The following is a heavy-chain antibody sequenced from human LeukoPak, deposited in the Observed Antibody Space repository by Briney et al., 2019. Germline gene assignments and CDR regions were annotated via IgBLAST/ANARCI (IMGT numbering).Heavy chain of an antibody. CDR3: VKVTAAGFVDH. V-gene: IGHV3-9*01. J-gene: IGHJ4*02. CDR2: IGWNSGGI. D-gene: IGHD6-13*01. CDR1: GFTFDDYA. Sequence: QPGRSLRLSCAASGFTFDDYAMHWGRQAPGRGLEWVSGIGWNSGGIVYADSVKGRFTISRDNAKNSLYLQMNSRGAEDTALYYCVKVTAAGFVDHWGQGTLVTVSS.